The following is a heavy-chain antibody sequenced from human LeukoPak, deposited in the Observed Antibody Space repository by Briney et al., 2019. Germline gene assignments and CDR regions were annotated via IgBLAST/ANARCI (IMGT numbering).Heavy chain of an antibody. Sequence: SETLSLTCTVSGYSISSGYYWGWIRQSPGRGLEWLGEFTHLETTNYNPSLKSRVTVSVDTSKNQFSLSLTSVTAADTAVYFCARGNRRLGYYGSGSRLPYDSWGQGTLVTVSS. D-gene: IGHD3-10*01. CDR2: FTHLETT. V-gene: IGHV4-38-2*02. CDR3: ARGNRRLGYYGSGSRLPYDS. CDR1: GYSISSGYY. J-gene: IGHJ5*02.